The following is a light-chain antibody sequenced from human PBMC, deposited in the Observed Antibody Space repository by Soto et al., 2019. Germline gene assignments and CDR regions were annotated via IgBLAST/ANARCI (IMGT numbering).Light chain of an antibody. V-gene: IGKV3-20*01. Sequence: EIVLTQSPGTLSLSPGERATLSCRASQSVSSSFLARYQQKPGQAPRLLIYGASSRATGIPDRFSGSGSGTDFTLTIRRLEPEDVAVYYCQQYGSSPLTFGGGTKVEIK. CDR1: QSVSSSF. J-gene: IGKJ4*01. CDR2: GAS. CDR3: QQYGSSPLT.